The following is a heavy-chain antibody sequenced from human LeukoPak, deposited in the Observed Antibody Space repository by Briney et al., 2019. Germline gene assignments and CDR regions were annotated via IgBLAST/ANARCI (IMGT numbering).Heavy chain of an antibody. CDR1: GYTFTSYG. D-gene: IGHD5-18*01. V-gene: IGHV1-18*01. CDR3: ARALPHRRLMDTSMEQHWFDP. J-gene: IGHJ5*02. Sequence: GASVKVSCKASGYTFTSYGISWVRQAPGQGLEWMGWISGYNGNTNYAQNLQGRVTMTTDTSTSTVYMELSSLRSEDTAVYYCARALPHRRLMDTSMEQHWFDPWGQGTLVTVSS. CDR2: ISGYNGNT.